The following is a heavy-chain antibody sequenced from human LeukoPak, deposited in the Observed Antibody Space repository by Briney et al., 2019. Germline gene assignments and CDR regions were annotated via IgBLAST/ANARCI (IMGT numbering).Heavy chain of an antibody. CDR1: GFTFSSYS. J-gene: IGHJ4*02. V-gene: IGHV3-21*01. D-gene: IGHD3-3*01. CDR3: ASGNYDFWSGYLYYFDY. CDR2: ISSSSSYI. Sequence: GGSLRLSCAASGFTFSSYSMNWVRQAPGKGLEWVSSISSSSSYIYYADSVKGRFTISRDNAKNSLYLQMNSLRAEDTAVYYCASGNYDFWSGYLYYFDYWGQGTLVTVSS.